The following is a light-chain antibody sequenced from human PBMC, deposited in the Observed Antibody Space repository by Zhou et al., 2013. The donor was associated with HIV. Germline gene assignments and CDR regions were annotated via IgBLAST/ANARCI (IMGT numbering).Light chain of an antibody. J-gene: IGKJ3*01. CDR1: QDISNY. Sequence: DIQLTQSPSAMSASIGDRVTLTCRASQDISNYLAWFQQKPGQAPKRLIYAASSLQSGVPSRFSGSGSGTEFTLTISSLQPEDFATYYCQQLAFGPGTKVDIK. CDR2: AAS. V-gene: IGKV1-17*03. CDR3: QQLA.